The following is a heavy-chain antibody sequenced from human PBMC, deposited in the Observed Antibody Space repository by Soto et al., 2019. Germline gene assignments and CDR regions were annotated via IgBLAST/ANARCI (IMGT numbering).Heavy chain of an antibody. V-gene: IGHV1-69*01. CDR1: GGTFNNYA. Sequence: QVQLVQSGAEVKKPGSSVKVSCKASGGTFNNYASNWVRQAPGQGREWMGGIIPIFRTANYAQKFRARVTITADESTKTAYLELSRLNSENTALCYCARLRGGLRDGYNGGREYWGQGTLVTVSS. CDR3: ARLRGGLRDGYNGGREY. J-gene: IGHJ4*02. D-gene: IGHD3-16*01. CDR2: IIPIFRTA.